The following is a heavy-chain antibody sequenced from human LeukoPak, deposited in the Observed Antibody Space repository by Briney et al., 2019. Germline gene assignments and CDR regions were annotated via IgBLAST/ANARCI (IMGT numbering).Heavy chain of an antibody. CDR1: GFXVSSNY. Sequence: PGGSLRLSCAASGFXVSSNYISWVRQAPGKGLEWVSVIYSGGKTYYADSVKGRFTISRDNSKNTLYLQMNSLRAEDTAVYYCARDPCGGDCLYGMDVWGQGTTVTVSS. CDR2: IYSGGKT. V-gene: IGHV3-66*01. J-gene: IGHJ6*02. CDR3: ARDPCGGDCLYGMDV. D-gene: IGHD2-21*02.